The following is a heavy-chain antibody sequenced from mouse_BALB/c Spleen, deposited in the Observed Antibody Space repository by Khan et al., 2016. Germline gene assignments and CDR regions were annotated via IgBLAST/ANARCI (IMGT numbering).Heavy chain of an antibody. CDR3: ERILYYGKYHDY. J-gene: IGHJ2*01. D-gene: IGHD2-1*01. V-gene: IGHV1-7*01. CDR1: GYTFTSYW. Sequence: QVQLQQSGAELAKPGASVKMSCKASGYTFTSYWMHWVKQRPGQGLEWIGYINPSTGYTEYNQKFKDKATLTADKSSSTAYMQLSSLTSEDSAVYYYERILYYGKYHDYWGQGTTLTVSS. CDR2: INPSTGYT.